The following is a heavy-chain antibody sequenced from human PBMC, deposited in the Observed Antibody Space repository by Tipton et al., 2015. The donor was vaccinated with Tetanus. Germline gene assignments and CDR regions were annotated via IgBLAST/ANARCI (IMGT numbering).Heavy chain of an antibody. J-gene: IGHJ4*02. CDR1: GFTFSSYG. V-gene: IGHV3-7*01. CDR3: ARGGWYPDY. Sequence: SLRLSCAASGFTFSSYGMHWVRQAPGKGLELVANIKQDGTEKSYVDSVKGRFTISRDNAKNSLYLQMNSLRADDTAVYYCARGGWYPDYWGQGTLVTVSS. D-gene: IGHD6-19*01. CDR2: IKQDGTEK.